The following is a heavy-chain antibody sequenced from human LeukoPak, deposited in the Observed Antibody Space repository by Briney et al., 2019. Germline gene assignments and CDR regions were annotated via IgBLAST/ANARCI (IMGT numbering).Heavy chain of an antibody. V-gene: IGHV4-61*02. CDR2: IYTSGST. CDR1: GGSISSGSYY. D-gene: IGHD2-2*01. J-gene: IGHJ6*03. CDR3: AREGYCSSTSCYGGPRGNYYYYYYMDV. Sequence: PSETLSLTCTVSGGSISSGSYYWSWIRQPAGKGLEWIGRIYTSGSTNYNPSLKSRVTISVDTSKNQFSLKLSSVTAADTAVYYCAREGYCSSTSCYGGPRGNYYYYYYMDVWGKGTTVTISS.